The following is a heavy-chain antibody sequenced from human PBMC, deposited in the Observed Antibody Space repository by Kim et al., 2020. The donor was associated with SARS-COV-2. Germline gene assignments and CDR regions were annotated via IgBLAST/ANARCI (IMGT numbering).Heavy chain of an antibody. V-gene: IGHV3-64D*08. J-gene: IGHJ4*02. CDR1: GFTFSSYA. D-gene: IGHD6-13*01. CDR2: ISNNGGNT. Sequence: GGSLRLSCSASGFTFSSYAMSWVRQAPGKGLEYVSAISNNGGNTYYADSVKGRFTISRDNSKNTLYLQMSSLRAEDTAGYYCVKDLTGTTSDGIVYWGQGTLVTVSS. CDR3: VKDLTGTTSDGIVY.